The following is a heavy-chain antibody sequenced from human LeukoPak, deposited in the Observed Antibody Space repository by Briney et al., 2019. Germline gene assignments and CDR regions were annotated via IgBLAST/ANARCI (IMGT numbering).Heavy chain of an antibody. V-gene: IGHV3-74*01. CDR2: IASDGSST. Sequence: GGSLRLSCAASGFTFSSYWMEWVRQAPGKGLVWVSRIASDGSSTTYADSVKGRFSISRDNAKNTLYLQMDSLRGEDTAVYYCAKDFRIGYSAHFDYWGQGALVTVSS. CDR1: GFTFSSYW. CDR3: AKDFRIGYSAHFDY. J-gene: IGHJ4*02. D-gene: IGHD2-21*01.